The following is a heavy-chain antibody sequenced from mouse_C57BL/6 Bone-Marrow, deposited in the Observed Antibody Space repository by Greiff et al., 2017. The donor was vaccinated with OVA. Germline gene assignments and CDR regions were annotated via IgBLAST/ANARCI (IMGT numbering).Heavy chain of an antibody. Sequence: VQLQQPGAELVRPGTSVKLSCKASGYTFTSYWMHWVKQRPGQGLEWIGVIDPADSYTNYNQKFKGKATLTVDTSSSPAYMQLSILTSEDSAVYYCERRGAWFAYWGQGTLVTVSA. V-gene: IGHV1-59*01. CDR1: GYTFTSYW. CDR2: IDPADSYT. J-gene: IGHJ3*01. CDR3: ERRGAWFAY.